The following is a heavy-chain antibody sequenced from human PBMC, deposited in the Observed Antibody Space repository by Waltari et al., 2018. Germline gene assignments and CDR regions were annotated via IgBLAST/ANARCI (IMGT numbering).Heavy chain of an antibody. CDR1: GGSISSSSYY. V-gene: IGHV4-39*07. Sequence: QLQLQESGPGLVKPSETLSLTCTVSGGSISSSSYYWGWIRQPPGKGLGWIGGIYYSGGTYYHPSLKSRVTISVDTSKNQFSLKLSSVTAADTAVYYCARDGPVVVAATIDYFDYWGQGTLVTVSS. D-gene: IGHD2-15*01. CDR2: IYYSGGT. CDR3: ARDGPVVVAATIDYFDY. J-gene: IGHJ4*02.